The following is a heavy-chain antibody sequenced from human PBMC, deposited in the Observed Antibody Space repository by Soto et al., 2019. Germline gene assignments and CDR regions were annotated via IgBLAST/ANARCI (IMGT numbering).Heavy chain of an antibody. CDR2: IHHSRST. J-gene: IGHJ4*02. V-gene: IGHV4-34*01. D-gene: IGHD2-8*02. CDR3: ARDKITGLFDY. CDR1: GGSFSGYY. Sequence: QVQLQQWGAGLLKPSETLSLTCAVYGGSFSGYYWTWIRQPPGTGLEWIGEIHHSRSTTYNPSLNSRVTISVHTYKNRFYLKRTSVTAADTAVYYCARDKITGLFDYWGQGSLVTVSS.